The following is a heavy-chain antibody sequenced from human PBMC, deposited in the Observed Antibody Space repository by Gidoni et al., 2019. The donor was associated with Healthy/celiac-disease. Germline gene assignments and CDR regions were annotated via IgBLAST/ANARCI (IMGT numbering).Heavy chain of an antibody. CDR1: GFTFSSYA. CDR3: ARGPLYSTIDY. J-gene: IGHJ4*02. CDR2: ISSNGGST. Sequence: EVQLVESGGGLVQPGGSLRLSCAASGFTFSSYAMHWVRQAPGKGLEYVSAISSNGGSTYYANSVKGRFTISRDNSKNTLYLQMGSLRAEDMAVYYCARGPLYSTIDYWGQGTLVTVSS. D-gene: IGHD2-2*01. V-gene: IGHV3-64*01.